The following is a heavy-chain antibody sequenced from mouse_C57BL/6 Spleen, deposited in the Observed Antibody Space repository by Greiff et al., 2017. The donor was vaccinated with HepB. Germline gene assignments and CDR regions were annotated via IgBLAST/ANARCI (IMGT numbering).Heavy chain of an antibody. J-gene: IGHJ4*01. V-gene: IGHV5-17*01. CDR3: VYGSSYGAMDY. D-gene: IGHD1-1*01. CDR2: ISSGSSTI. Sequence: EVKLVESGGGLVKPGGSLKLSCAASGFTFSDYGMHWVRQAPEKGLEWVAYISSGSSTIYYADTVKGRFTISRDNAKNTLFLQMTSLRSEDTAMYYCVYGSSYGAMDYWGQGTSVTVSS. CDR1: GFTFSDYG.